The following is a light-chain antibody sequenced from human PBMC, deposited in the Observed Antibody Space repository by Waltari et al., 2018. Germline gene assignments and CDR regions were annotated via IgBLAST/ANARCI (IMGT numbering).Light chain of an antibody. CDR1: SSNIGSNT. Sequence: QSVLTQPPSASGTPGQRVIISCSGSSSNIGSNTVHWYQHLPGTAPKLPLYTSHQRPSGVLARFSDSKSGTSAALTISGLQSVDEADYYCAAWDNNGHVVFGGGTKVTIL. CDR3: AAWDNNGHVV. J-gene: IGLJ2*01. V-gene: IGLV1-44*01. CDR2: TSH.